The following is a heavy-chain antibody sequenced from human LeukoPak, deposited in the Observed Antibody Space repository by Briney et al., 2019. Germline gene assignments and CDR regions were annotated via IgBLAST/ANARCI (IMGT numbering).Heavy chain of an antibody. J-gene: IGHJ5*02. CDR3: ARTYYYDSSGYYYGHWFDP. V-gene: IGHV1-18*01. CDR2: ISAYNGNT. CDR1: GYTFTNFG. D-gene: IGHD3-22*01. Sequence: ASVKLSCKASGYTFTNFGISWVRQAPGRGLEWMGWISAYNGNTNYAQELQGRVTMTTDTSTSTAYMELRSLRSDDTAVSYWARTYYYDSSGYYYGHWFDPWGQGTLVTVSS.